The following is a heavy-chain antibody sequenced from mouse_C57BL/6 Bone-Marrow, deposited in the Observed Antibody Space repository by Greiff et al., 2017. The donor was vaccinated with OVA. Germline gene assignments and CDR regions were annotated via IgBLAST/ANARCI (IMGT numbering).Heavy chain of an antibody. D-gene: IGHD3-1*01. V-gene: IGHV5-6*02. CDR3: ARRAPYWYFDV. Sequence: EVKLVESGGDLVKPGGSLKLSCAASGFTFSSYGMSWVRQTPDKRLEWVATISSGGSYTYYPDSVKGRFTISSDNAKNTLYLQMSSLKSEDTAMYYCARRAPYWYFDVWGTGTTVTVSS. CDR1: GFTFSSYG. CDR2: ISSGGSYT. J-gene: IGHJ1*03.